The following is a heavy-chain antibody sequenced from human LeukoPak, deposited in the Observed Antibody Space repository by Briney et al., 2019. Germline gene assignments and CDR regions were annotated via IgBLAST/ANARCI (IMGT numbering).Heavy chain of an antibody. CDR3: ARTPMVRGVHNWFDP. V-gene: IGHV7-4-1*02. CDR1: GYTFTSYA. J-gene: IGHJ5*02. CDR2: INTNTGNP. Sequence: ASVKVSCKASGYTFTSYAMNWVRQAPGQGLEWMGWINTNTGNPTYAQGFTGRFVFSLDPSVSTAYLQISSLKAEDTAVYYCARTPMVRGVHNWFDPWGQGTLVTVSS. D-gene: IGHD3-10*01.